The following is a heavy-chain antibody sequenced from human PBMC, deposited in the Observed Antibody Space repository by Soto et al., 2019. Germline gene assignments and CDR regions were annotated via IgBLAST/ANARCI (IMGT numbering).Heavy chain of an antibody. J-gene: IGHJ1*01. Sequence: GGSLRLSXAASGFTFDDYAMHWVRQVPGKGLEWVSGINWNSGSIGYADSVKGRFAISRDNAKNSLHLQMNSLRAEDTAFYYCVKDESINWYSGHFRHWGQGTLVTVSS. D-gene: IGHD6-13*01. V-gene: IGHV3-9*01. CDR1: GFTFDDYA. CDR3: VKDESINWYSGHFRH. CDR2: INWNSGSI.